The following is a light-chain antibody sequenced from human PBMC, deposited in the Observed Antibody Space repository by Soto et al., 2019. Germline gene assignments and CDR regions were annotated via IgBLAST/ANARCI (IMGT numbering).Light chain of an antibody. Sequence: IQMSQSPSTRCSCLFDGFPNTWRASQTISSWLAWYQQKPGKAPKLLIYKASTLKSGVPSRFSGSGSGTEFTLTLSTLQPDDFATYYCQHYNSYSEAFGQGTKVDIK. CDR3: QHYNSYSEA. CDR1: QTISSW. V-gene: IGKV1-5*03. CDR2: KAS. J-gene: IGKJ1*01.